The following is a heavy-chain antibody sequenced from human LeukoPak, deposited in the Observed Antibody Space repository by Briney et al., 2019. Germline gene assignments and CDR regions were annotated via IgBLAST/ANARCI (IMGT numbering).Heavy chain of an antibody. CDR3: ATDIFRWLRDGYNLRSLAGHY. CDR1: GYTFTSYY. J-gene: IGHJ4*02. Sequence: ASVKVSCKASGYTFTSYYMHWVRQAPGQGLEWMGIINPSGGSTNYAQKFQGRVTMTRDMSTSTVYMELSSLRSEDTAVYYCATDIFRWLRDGYNLRSLAGHYWGQGTLVTVSS. V-gene: IGHV1-46*01. CDR2: INPSGGST. D-gene: IGHD5-24*01.